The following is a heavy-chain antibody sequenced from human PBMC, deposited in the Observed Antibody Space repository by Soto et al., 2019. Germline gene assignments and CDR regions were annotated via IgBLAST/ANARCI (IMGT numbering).Heavy chain of an antibody. CDR3: ARQATYSSSWPD. J-gene: IGHJ4*02. Sequence: PGESLKISCKGSGYSFTSYWIGWVRQMPGRGLEWMGIIYPADSDTRYSPSFQGQVTISADKSISTAYLQWSSLKASDTATYFCARQATYSSSWPDWGQGTLVTVSS. CDR1: GYSFTSYW. D-gene: IGHD6-13*01. V-gene: IGHV5-51*01. CDR2: IYPADSDT.